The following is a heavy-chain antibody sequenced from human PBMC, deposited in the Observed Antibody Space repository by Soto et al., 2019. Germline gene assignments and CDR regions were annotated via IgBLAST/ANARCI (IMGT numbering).Heavy chain of an antibody. CDR1: GYTFTRFH. V-gene: IGHV1-46*01. D-gene: IGHD3-16*01. Sequence: QVQLIKFGAEVKKPGASVKVSCRASGYTFTRFHIHWVRQAPGQSLEWMGMIDPSGGVTGDAQRFQGRITMTSDTSTSSVYMELRGLTSEDTAVYYCARGMIGHDNYETIGYHFDHWGPGALVTVSS. CDR2: IDPSGGVT. CDR3: ARGMIGHDNYETIGYHFDH. J-gene: IGHJ4*02.